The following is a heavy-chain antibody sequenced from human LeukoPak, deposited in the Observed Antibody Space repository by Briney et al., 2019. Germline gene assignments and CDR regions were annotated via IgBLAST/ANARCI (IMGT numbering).Heavy chain of an antibody. V-gene: IGHV4-59*01. CDR3: ARLRGPKGAYYFDY. D-gene: IGHD4/OR15-4a*01. Sequence: SETLSLTCTVSGGSISSYYWSWIRQPPGMGLEWIGYIYYSGSTNYNPSLKSRVTIPVDTSKNQFSLKLSSVTAADTAVYYCARLRGPKGAYYFDYWGQGTLVTVSS. CDR1: GGSISSYY. J-gene: IGHJ4*02. CDR2: IYYSGST.